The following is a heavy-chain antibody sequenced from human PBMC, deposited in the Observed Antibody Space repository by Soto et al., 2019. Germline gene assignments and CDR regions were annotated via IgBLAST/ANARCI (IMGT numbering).Heavy chain of an antibody. J-gene: IGHJ3*02. V-gene: IGHV4-34*01. CDR1: GGSFSGYY. D-gene: IGHD7-27*01. Sequence: ETLSLTCAVYGGSFSGYYWSWIRQPPGKGLEWIGEINHSGSTNYNPSLKSRVTISVDTSKNQFSRKLSSVTAAVTAVYYCARGLTGDAFDIWGQGTMVTVSS. CDR2: INHSGST. CDR3: ARGLTGDAFDI.